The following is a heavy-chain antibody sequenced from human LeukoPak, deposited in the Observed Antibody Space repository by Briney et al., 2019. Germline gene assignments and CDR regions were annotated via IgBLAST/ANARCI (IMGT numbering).Heavy chain of an antibody. CDR3: AVGILTGYYPDY. Sequence: EGSLRLSGAASGFTFSSYSMNWVRQAPGKGLEWVSSISSSSSYIYYADSVKGRFTISRDNAKNSLYLQMNSLRAEDTAVYYCAVGILTGYYPDYWGQGTLVTVSS. CDR2: ISSSSSYI. CDR1: GFTFSSYS. V-gene: IGHV3-21*01. D-gene: IGHD3-9*01. J-gene: IGHJ4*02.